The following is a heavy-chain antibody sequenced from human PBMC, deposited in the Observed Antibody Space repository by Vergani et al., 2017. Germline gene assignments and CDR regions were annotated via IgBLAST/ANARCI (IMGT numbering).Heavy chain of an antibody. CDR3: ARVNTETNGHLYYYYYMDV. Sequence: QVQLQQWGGGLLKPSETLSLTCVVNGESFTSYHWTWIRQSPGEGLEWVGDIDHTGRPDYNPSLKSRRTMSVDESRNQFSLTLNSVTATDTAIYFCARVNTETNGHLYYYYYMDVWGQGTAVTVS. V-gene: IGHV4-34*01. CDR1: GESFTSYH. J-gene: IGHJ6*03. D-gene: IGHD4-11*01. CDR2: IDHTGRP.